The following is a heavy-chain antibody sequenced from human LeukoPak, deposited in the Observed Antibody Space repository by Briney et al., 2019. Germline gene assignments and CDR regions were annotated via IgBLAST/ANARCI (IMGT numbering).Heavy chain of an antibody. CDR3: ARDLSVFDY. V-gene: IGHV3-33*01. J-gene: IGHJ4*02. CDR1: GFTFSSYG. CDR2: IWYDGSNK. Sequence: GGSLRLSCAASGFTFSSYGMHWVRQAPGKGLEWVAVIWYDGSNKYYADSVKGRFTISRDNAKNSLYLQMNSLRAEDTAVYYCARDLSVFDYWGQGTLVTVSS. D-gene: IGHD5/OR15-5a*01.